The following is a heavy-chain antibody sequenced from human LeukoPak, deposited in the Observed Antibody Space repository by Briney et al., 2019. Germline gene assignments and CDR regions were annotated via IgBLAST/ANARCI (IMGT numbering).Heavy chain of an antibody. CDR3: ARSSRSGWFDP. D-gene: IGHD3-10*01. J-gene: IGHJ5*02. CDR2: INTDGSST. CDR1: GFTFSSYW. V-gene: IGHV3-74*01. Sequence: GGSLRLSCAASGFTFSSYWMHWVRQAPGKGLVWVSRINTDGSSTSYADSVKGRFTISRDNAKNTLYLQMNSLRAEDTAVYYCARSSRSGWFDPWGQGTLVTVSS.